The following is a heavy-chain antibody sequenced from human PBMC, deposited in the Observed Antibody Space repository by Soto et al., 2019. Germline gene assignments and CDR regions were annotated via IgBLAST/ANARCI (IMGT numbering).Heavy chain of an antibody. CDR3: AKEDARGLYIASD. J-gene: IGHJ4*02. V-gene: IGHV3-30*18. Sequence: PGGSLRLSCAASGFTFSSYGMHWVRQAPGKGLEWVAVISYDGSNKYYADSVKGRFTISRDNSKNTLYLQMNSLRAEDTAVYYCAKEDARGLYIASDWGQGTLVTVSS. CDR2: ISYDGSNK. D-gene: IGHD5-12*01. CDR1: GFTFSSYG.